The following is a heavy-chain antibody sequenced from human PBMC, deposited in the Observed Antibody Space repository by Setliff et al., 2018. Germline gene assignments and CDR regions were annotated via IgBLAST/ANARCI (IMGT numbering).Heavy chain of an antibody. CDR3: AKDTHYYASSGYDRGAFDS. V-gene: IGHV3-74*03. Sequence: GGSPRLSCAASGFTFSTYWMHWVRQVPGKGLVWVSRIGTDGSGTEYADSVKGRFTVSRDNAKNTLYLQMNSLRADDTGVYYCAKDTHYYASSGYDRGAFDSWGQGTLVTVS. CDR1: GFTFSTYW. D-gene: IGHD3-22*01. J-gene: IGHJ4*02. CDR2: IGTDGSGT.